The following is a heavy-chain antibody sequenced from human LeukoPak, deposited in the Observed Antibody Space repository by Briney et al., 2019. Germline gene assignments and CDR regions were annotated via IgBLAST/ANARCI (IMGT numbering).Heavy chain of an antibody. D-gene: IGHD4-11*01. J-gene: IGHJ4*02. CDR3: ARDGDYSNYAFDY. V-gene: IGHV3-21*01. CDR2: ISSSSSYI. Sequence: GGSLRLSCAASGFTFSTYRMNWVRQAPGKGLEWVSSISSSSSYIYYADSVKGRFTISRDNAKNPLYLQMSSLRAEDTAVYYCARDGDYSNYAFDYWGQGTLVTVSS. CDR1: GFTFSTYR.